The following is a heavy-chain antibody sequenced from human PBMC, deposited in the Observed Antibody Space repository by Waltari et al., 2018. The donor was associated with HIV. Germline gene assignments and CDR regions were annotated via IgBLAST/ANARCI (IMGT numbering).Heavy chain of an antibody. CDR2: TILIFGTA. D-gene: IGHD3-22*01. J-gene: IGHJ6*02. V-gene: IGHV1-69*12. Sequence: QVQLVQSGAEVKKPGSSVKVSCKASGGTFSSYAISWVRQAPGQGLEWMGGTILIFGTANYAQKFQGRVTITADESTSTAYMELSSLRSEDTAVYYCASGRYYYDSSGYYCYYYDMDVWGQGTTVTVPS. CDR1: GGTFSSYA. CDR3: ASGRYYYDSSGYYCYYYDMDV.